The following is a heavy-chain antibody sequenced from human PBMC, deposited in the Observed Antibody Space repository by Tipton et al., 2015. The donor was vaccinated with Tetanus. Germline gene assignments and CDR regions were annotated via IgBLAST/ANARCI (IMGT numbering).Heavy chain of an antibody. J-gene: IGHJ4*02. CDR1: GGTFTNYA. D-gene: IGHD6-19*01. V-gene: IGHV1-69*06. CDR2: ITPIFGTT. Sequence: QLVQSGAEMKKPGSSVKVSCKASGGTFTNYALSWVRQAPGQGLEWVGGITPIFGTTNSAPKFQGRVTMTTDTSTNTAYMELRSLRSDDTAVYYCARLVRQLLVPEDYWGQGTLVTVSS. CDR3: ARLVRQLLVPEDY.